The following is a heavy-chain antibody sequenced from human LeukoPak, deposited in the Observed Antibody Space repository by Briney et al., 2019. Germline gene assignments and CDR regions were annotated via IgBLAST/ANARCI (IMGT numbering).Heavy chain of an antibody. CDR1: GFTVSSNH. J-gene: IGHJ2*01. V-gene: IGHV3-11*03. CDR2: ISSSSSST. Sequence: GGSLRLSCAVSGFTVSSNHMSWIRQAPGRGLEWVSYISSSSSSTNYADSVKGRFTISRDNAKNSLYLQMNSLRAEDTAVYYCARTNWGVWYFDLWGRGTLVTVSS. D-gene: IGHD7-27*01. CDR3: ARTNWGVWYFDL.